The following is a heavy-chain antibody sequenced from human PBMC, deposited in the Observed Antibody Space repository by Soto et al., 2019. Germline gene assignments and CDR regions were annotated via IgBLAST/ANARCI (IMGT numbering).Heavy chain of an antibody. V-gene: IGHV1-69*02. J-gene: IGHJ6*02. CDR1: GGTFSSYI. Sequence: QVQLVQSGAEVKKPGSSVRVSCKASGGTFSSYIITWVRQAPGQGLEWMGRIIPVLSVTYYAQKFQGRVTITADKSASTAYMDLSSLRSADTDVYYCAKAPTPGSATSSYYAMDVWGQGTTVTVSS. CDR3: AKAPTPGSATSSYYAMDV. CDR2: IIPVLSVT. D-gene: IGHD7-27*01.